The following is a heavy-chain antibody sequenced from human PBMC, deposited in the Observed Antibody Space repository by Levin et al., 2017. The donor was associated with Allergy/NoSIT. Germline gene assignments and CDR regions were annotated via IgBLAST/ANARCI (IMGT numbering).Heavy chain of an antibody. CDR1: GFTFDDYT. J-gene: IGHJ4*02. CDR2: ISWDGGST. V-gene: IGHV3-43*01. CDR3: AKDSSSWDAHFDY. D-gene: IGHD6-13*01. Sequence: GESLKISCAASGFTFDDYTMHWVRQAPGKGLEWVSLISWDGGSTYYADSVKGRFTISRDNSKNSLYLQMNSLRTEDTALYYCAKDSSSWDAHFDYWGQGTLVTVSS.